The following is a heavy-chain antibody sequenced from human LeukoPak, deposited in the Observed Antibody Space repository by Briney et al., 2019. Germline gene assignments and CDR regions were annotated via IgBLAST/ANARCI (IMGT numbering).Heavy chain of an antibody. CDR3: ARGNSYSWDY. CDR1: GFTFSSYW. V-gene: IGHV3-74*01. D-gene: IGHD5-18*01. Sequence: PGGSLRLSCAASGFTFSSYWMHWVRQAPGKGLVWVSRLNSDGSSTNYADSVKGRFTISRDNAKNTLYLQMNSLRAEDTAVYYCARGNSYSWDYWGQGTLVTVSS. CDR2: LNSDGSST. J-gene: IGHJ4*02.